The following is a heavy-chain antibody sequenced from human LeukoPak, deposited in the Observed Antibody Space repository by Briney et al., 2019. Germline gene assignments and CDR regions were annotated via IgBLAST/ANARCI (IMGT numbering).Heavy chain of an antibody. V-gene: IGHV3-30*04. CDR3: ARDNVARIAAAGTFEY. D-gene: IGHD6-13*01. Sequence: GGSLRLSCAASGFTFSNYAIHWVRQAPGKGLDWVAVISYDGSNKDHADSVKGRFTISRDNSNNTLFLQMNSLRAEDTAVYYCARDNVARIAAAGTFEYWGQGALVTVSS. CDR1: GFTFSNYA. CDR2: ISYDGSNK. J-gene: IGHJ4*02.